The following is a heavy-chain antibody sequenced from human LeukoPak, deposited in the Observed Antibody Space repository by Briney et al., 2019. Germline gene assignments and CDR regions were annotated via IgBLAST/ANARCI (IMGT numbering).Heavy chain of an antibody. CDR2: ISNSGDTT. CDR3: AKDREPSRYHGMHV. Sequence: GVSLRHSCAVSGFTFSTYAMSWVRQAPGKGLEWVSIISNSGDTTDYGDSVKGRFTVSRDNFKNTVYLQMNSLRAEDTAVYYCAKDREPSRYHGMHVWGQGTTVTVSS. J-gene: IGHJ6*02. D-gene: IGHD1-14*01. CDR1: GFTFSTYA. V-gene: IGHV3-23*01.